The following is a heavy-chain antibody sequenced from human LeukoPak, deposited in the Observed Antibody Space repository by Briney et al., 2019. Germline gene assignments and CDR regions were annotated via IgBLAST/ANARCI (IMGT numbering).Heavy chain of an antibody. CDR3: ARSTVDGWLVDYFDY. D-gene: IGHD6-19*01. V-gene: IGHV4-4*07. CDR2: IYTSGST. CDR1: GGSISSYY. Sequence: SSETLSLTCTVSGGSISSYYWSWIRQPAGKGLEWIGRIYTSGSTNYNPSLKSRVTMSVDTSKNQFSLKLSSVTAADTAVYYCARSTVDGWLVDYFDYWGQGTLVTVSS. J-gene: IGHJ4*02.